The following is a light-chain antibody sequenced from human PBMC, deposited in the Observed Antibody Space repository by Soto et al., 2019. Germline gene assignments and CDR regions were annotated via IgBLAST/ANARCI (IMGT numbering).Light chain of an antibody. CDR2: ATS. J-gene: IGKJ1*01. CDR1: RIIGHNY. Sequence: DNVMTQSPDTLSVSPGDRATLSCRASRIIGHNYLAWYQQKRGQPPRLLIYATSTRATGIPDRFSGSGSVTNFTLTISRLEPEDFAVYYCQQFGISPLTFGQGTKVAIK. V-gene: IGKV3-20*01. CDR3: QQFGISPLT.